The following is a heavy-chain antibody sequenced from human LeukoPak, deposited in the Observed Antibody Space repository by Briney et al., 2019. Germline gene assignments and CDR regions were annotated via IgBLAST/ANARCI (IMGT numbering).Heavy chain of an antibody. V-gene: IGHV4-59*01. J-gene: IGHJ4*02. D-gene: IGHD7-27*01. CDR3: ARSLGINFDY. Sequence: SETLSLTCTVSGGSISSYYWSWIRQPPGKGLEWIGYIYYSGSTNYNPCLKSRVTISVDTSKNQFSLKLSSVTAADTAVYYCARSLGINFDYWGQGTLVTVSS. CDR1: GGSISSYY. CDR2: IYYSGST.